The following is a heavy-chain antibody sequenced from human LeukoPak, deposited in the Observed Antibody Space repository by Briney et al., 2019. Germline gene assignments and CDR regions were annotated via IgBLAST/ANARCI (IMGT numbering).Heavy chain of an antibody. Sequence: SVKVSCKASGGTFSSYAISWVRQAPGQGLECMGRIIPILDIATYAQKFRGRVTITADKSTSTAYMELSSLSSDDTAVYFCARGNYYDSSGYYPNSGFDYWGQGTLVTVSS. J-gene: IGHJ4*02. CDR3: ARGNYYDSSGYYPNSGFDY. V-gene: IGHV1-69*04. CDR1: GGTFSSYA. CDR2: IIPILDIA. D-gene: IGHD3-22*01.